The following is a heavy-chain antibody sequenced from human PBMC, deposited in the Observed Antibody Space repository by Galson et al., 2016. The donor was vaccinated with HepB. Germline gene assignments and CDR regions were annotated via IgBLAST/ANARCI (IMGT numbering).Heavy chain of an antibody. CDR3: ARVNTNFGVVRPHMDD. CDR1: GFTFSDYY. J-gene: IGHJ6*02. CDR2: ISRDYTI. V-gene: IGHV3-11*01. Sequence: SLRLSCAASGFTFSDYYMSWIRQAPGKGLEWVSYISRDYTIYYGDSVKGRFTISRDNAKNSLYLQMNSLRAEDTAGYYCARVNTNFGVVRPHMDDWGQGTTVTVSS. D-gene: IGHD3-3*01.